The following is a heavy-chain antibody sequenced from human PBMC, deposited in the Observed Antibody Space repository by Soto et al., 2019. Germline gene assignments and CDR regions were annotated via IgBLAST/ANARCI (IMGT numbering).Heavy chain of an antibody. D-gene: IGHD2-8*02. Sequence: QVQLVESGGGVVQPGRSLRLSCAVSGFTVSSYGMHWVRQAPGKGLEWVAVISRDGGTKFYADSVKGRFTISKDNSRNTLFLETNSLRGDDMAVYYCTGEVGSGYWGQGTLVTVSS. CDR1: GFTVSSYG. CDR3: TGEVGSGY. V-gene: IGHV3-30*03. J-gene: IGHJ4*02. CDR2: ISRDGGTK.